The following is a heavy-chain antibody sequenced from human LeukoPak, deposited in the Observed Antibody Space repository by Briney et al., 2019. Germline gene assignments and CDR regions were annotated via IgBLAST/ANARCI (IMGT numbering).Heavy chain of an antibody. CDR3: ARAHVIGYSSSSSNSFDP. Sequence: SQTLSLTCAISGDSVSSNSAAWNWIRQSPSRGLEWLGRTYYRSKWYNDYAVSVKSRITINPDTSKNQFSLQLNSVTPEDTAVYYCARAHVIGYSSSSSNSFDPWGQGTLVTVSS. CDR1: GDSVSSNSAA. D-gene: IGHD6-6*01. CDR2: TYYRSKWYN. J-gene: IGHJ5*02. V-gene: IGHV6-1*01.